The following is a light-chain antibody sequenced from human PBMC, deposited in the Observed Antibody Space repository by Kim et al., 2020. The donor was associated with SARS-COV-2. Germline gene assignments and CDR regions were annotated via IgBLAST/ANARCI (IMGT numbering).Light chain of an antibody. J-gene: IGLJ3*02. V-gene: IGLV1-40*01. CDR2: GNS. CDR1: SANIGAGYD. Sequence: QRVTISETGSSANIGAGYDVHWYQQLPGTAPKLLIYGNSNRPSGVPDRFSGSKSGTSASLAITGLQAEDEADYYCQSYDSSLSGWVFGGGTQLTVL. CDR3: QSYDSSLSGWV.